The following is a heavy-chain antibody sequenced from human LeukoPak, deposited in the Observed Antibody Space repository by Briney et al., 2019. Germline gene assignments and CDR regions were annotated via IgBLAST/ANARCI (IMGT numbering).Heavy chain of an antibody. CDR2: IYHSGST. CDR3: VRGQDYYYDSSGYRLFFDY. D-gene: IGHD3-22*01. J-gene: IGHJ4*02. Sequence: SETLSLTCAVSGGSISSSHWWSWVRQPPGKGLEWIGEIYHSGSTNYNPSLKSRVTISVDKSKNQFSLKLSSVAAADTAVYYCVRGQDYYYDSSGYRLFFDYWGQGTLVTVSS. CDR1: GGSISSSHW. V-gene: IGHV4-4*02.